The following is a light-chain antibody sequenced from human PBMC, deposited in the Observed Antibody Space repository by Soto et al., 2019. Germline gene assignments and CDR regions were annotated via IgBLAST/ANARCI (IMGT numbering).Light chain of an antibody. V-gene: IGKV3-15*01. J-gene: IGKJ1*01. CDR2: GAS. Sequence: EIVMTQSPATLSVSPGERVTLSCRASQSVSGHLAWYQQKPGQAPRLIISGASTRATGIPARFSGSGSGTEFTLTISSLQPGDFATYYCQQSYSTPRTFGQGTKVDIK. CDR3: QQSYSTPRT. CDR1: QSVSGH.